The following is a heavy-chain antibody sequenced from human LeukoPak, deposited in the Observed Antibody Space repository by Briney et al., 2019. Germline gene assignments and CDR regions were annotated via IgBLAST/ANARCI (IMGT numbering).Heavy chain of an antibody. Sequence: GGSLRLSCAASGFTFSNYWMHWVRQAPGKGLVWVSRINTDGSSTSYVDSVKGRFTISRDNAKNRLYLQMNSLRAEDTAVYYCAREWGGFDIWGQGTMVTVSS. CDR2: INTDGSST. CDR1: GFTFSNYW. J-gene: IGHJ3*02. D-gene: IGHD1-26*01. V-gene: IGHV3-74*01. CDR3: AREWGGFDI.